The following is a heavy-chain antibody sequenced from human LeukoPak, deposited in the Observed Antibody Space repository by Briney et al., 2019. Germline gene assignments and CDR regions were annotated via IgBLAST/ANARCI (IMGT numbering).Heavy chain of an antibody. Sequence: ASVKVSCKASGYTFTSYGISWVRQAPGQGLEWLGWISAYNGNTNYAQKLQGRVTMTTDTSTSTAYMELRSLRSDDTAVYYCARGHHTGYRSSTSCYTEFNWFDPWGQGTLVTVSS. CDR2: ISAYNGNT. CDR3: ARGHHTGYRSSTSCYTEFNWFDP. CDR1: GYTFTSYG. D-gene: IGHD2-2*02. V-gene: IGHV1-18*01. J-gene: IGHJ5*02.